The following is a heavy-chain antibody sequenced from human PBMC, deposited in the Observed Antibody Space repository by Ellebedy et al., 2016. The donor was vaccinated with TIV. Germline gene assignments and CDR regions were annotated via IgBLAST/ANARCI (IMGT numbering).Heavy chain of an antibody. CDR1: GYTFTGYY. CDR2: INPNSGGT. CDR3: ATGHCSGGSCYPN. D-gene: IGHD2-15*01. J-gene: IGHJ4*02. V-gene: IGHV1-2*02. Sequence: ASVKVSCXASGYTFTGYYMHWVRQAPGQGLEWMGWINPNSGGTNYAQKFQGGVTMTRDTSISTAYMELSSLRSEDTAVYYCATGHCSGGSCYPNWGQGTLVTVSS.